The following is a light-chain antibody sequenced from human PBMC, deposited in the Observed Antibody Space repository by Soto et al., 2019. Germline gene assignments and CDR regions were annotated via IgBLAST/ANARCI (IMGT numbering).Light chain of an antibody. V-gene: IGKV3-20*01. CDR2: PAS. CDR1: QPLXSSY. J-gene: IGKJ1*01. CDR3: QQYGSSTKT. Sequence: DILLTQSAGTLSLSPGDRATLSCRASQPLXSSYLAGYAQNPGQAPRLPXDPASTRATGSPDRLSGSGSGTDFPLTISRLEPEYFAVYYCQQYGSSTKTFGQGTKVDI.